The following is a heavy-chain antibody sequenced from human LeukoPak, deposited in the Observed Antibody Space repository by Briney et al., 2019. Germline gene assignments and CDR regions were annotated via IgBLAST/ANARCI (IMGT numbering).Heavy chain of an antibody. CDR1: GGTFSSYA. J-gene: IGHJ5*02. CDR3: ARSGYGDSQNCFAP. D-gene: IGHD4-17*01. CDR2: IIPIFGTA. Sequence: GASVAVSCKASGGTFSSYAISWVRQAPGQGLEWMGGIIPIFGTANYAQKFQGRVTITADKSTSTAYMELSSLRSEDTAVYYCARSGYGDSQNCFAPWGQGTRVTVSS. V-gene: IGHV1-69*06.